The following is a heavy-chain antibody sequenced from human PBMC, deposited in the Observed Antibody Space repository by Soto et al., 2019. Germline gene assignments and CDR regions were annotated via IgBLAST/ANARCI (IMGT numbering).Heavy chain of an antibody. CDR1: GGSVTNYY. CDR2: IYTSGIT. D-gene: IGHD5-12*01. J-gene: IGHJ4*02. V-gene: IGHV4-4*07. Sequence: SETLSLTCTVSGGSVTNYYWSWIRQPAGKGLEWIGRIYTSGITDYNPSLNSRVTISIDTSRNQFSLRLTSVTAADTAVYYCERERREKILSRYDIDYSGRGTLVTVSS. CDR3: ERERREKILSRYDIDY.